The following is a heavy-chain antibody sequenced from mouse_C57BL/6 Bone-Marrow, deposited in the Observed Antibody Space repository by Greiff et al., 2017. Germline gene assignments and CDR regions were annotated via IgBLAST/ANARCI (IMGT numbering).Heavy chain of an antibody. V-gene: IGHV3-6*01. CDR1: GYSITSGYY. J-gene: IGHJ4*01. Sequence: ESGPGLVKPSQSLSLTCSVTGYSITSGYYWNWIRQFPGNKLEWMGYISYDGSNNYNPSLKNRISITRDTSKNQFFLKLNSVTTEDTATYYCARVGCDYYAMDYWGQGTSVTVSS. CDR2: ISYDGSN. D-gene: IGHD3-3*01. CDR3: ARVGCDYYAMDY.